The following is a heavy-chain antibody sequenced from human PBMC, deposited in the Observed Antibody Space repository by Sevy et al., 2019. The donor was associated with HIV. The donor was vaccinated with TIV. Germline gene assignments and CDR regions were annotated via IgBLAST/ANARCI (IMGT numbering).Heavy chain of an antibody. CDR2: VSGSGGKR. Sequence: GGSLRLSCAAFGFTFSNYGMTWVRQAPGKGLEWVSSVSGSGGKRYNVDSVKGRFTISRDNSKNTLYLQMNSLRAEDTAVYYCARRGNFYGDSFDFWGQGTVVTVSS. CDR1: GFTFSNYG. D-gene: IGHD3-10*01. V-gene: IGHV3-23*01. CDR3: ARRGNFYGDSFDF. J-gene: IGHJ3*01.